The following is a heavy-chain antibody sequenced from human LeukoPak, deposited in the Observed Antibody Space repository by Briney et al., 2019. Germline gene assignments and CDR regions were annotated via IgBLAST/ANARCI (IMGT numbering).Heavy chain of an antibody. Sequence: GGSLRLSCEASGFTFSSYVFHWVRQAPGKGLEWVAFIRHDGDIQYYADSVKGRFTISRDNAKNTVFLQMNSLRGDDTAVYFCAKSVVVTAKPLWALSPWGRGTLVTVSS. D-gene: IGHD2-21*02. CDR3: AKSVVVTAKPLWALSP. V-gene: IGHV3-30*02. CDR1: GFTFSSYV. J-gene: IGHJ5*02. CDR2: IRHDGDIQ.